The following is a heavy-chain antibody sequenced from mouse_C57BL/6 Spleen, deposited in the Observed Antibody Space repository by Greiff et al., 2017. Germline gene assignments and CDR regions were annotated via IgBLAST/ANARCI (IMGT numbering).Heavy chain of an antibody. CDR2: ISNGGGST. Sequence: DVKLVESGGGLVKPGGSLKLSCAASGFTFSDYGMHWVRQAPEKGLEWVAYISNGGGSTYYPDTVKGRFTISRDNAKNTLYLQMSRLKSEDTAMYYCARLDDGYHYYAMDYWGQGTSVTVSS. D-gene: IGHD2-3*01. J-gene: IGHJ4*01. CDR3: ARLDDGYHYYAMDY. CDR1: GFTFSDYG. V-gene: IGHV5-12*01.